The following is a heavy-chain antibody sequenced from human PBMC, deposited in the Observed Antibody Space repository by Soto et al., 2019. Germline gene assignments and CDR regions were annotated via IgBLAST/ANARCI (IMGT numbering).Heavy chain of an antibody. V-gene: IGHV4-30-4*02. J-gene: IGHJ3*02. CDR3: ARELEGGVFDI. CDR2: LSYAGST. D-gene: IGHD2-8*02. Sequence: SDTLSLTCAFSGGPARDAYSNLTLIRQPPGKGLEWMGYLSYAGSTYYNPSLRNRATISVDESSNHLSLRLSSVSAADTAVYYCARELEGGVFDIWGRGTLVTVSS. CDR1: GGPARDAYSN.